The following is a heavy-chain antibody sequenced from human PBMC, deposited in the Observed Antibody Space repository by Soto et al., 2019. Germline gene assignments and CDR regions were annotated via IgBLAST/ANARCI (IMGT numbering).Heavy chain of an antibody. CDR3: ARAPFIAVADPLDY. D-gene: IGHD6-19*01. Sequence: ASVKVSCKASGYTFTSYGISWVRQAPGQGLEWMGWISAYNGNTNYAQKLQGRVTMTTDTSTSTAYMELRSLRSDDTAVYYCARAPFIAVADPLDYWGQGTLVTVSS. CDR2: ISAYNGNT. CDR1: GYTFTSYG. J-gene: IGHJ4*02. V-gene: IGHV1-18*01.